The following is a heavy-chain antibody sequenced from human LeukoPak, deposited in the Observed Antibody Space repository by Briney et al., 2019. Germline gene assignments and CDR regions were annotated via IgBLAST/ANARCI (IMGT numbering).Heavy chain of an antibody. V-gene: IGHV3-23*01. D-gene: IGHD1-26*01. Sequence: GGSLRLSCAASGFTFDNYGMSWVRQAPGKGLEWVSAISGAGDNTYTADSMKGRFTISRDNSRNTLYLQMNSLRVEDTARYFCAKERESYFEFDSWGQGTLVIVSS. CDR2: ISGAGDNT. CDR1: GFTFDNYG. J-gene: IGHJ4*02. CDR3: AKERESYFEFDS.